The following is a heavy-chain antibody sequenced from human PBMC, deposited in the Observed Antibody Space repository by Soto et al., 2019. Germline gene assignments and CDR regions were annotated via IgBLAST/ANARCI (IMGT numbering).Heavy chain of an antibody. J-gene: IGHJ4*02. CDR3: TTRPPDYEYVWGSYFH. CDR1: GHTLTKMS. CDR2: FDPEDGDT. Sequence: QVQLVQSGAEVKKPGASVKVSCKVSGHTLTKMSMHWVRQAPGKGLEWMGGFDPEDGDTIYAQKFQGRVTTTEDTSTNTAYMKLSSLRSEDTAVYYCTTRPPDYEYVWGSYFHWGQGTLVTVSS. V-gene: IGHV1-24*01. D-gene: IGHD3-16*01.